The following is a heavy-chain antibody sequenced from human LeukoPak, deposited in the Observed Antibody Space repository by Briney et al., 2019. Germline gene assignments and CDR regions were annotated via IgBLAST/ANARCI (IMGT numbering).Heavy chain of an antibody. D-gene: IGHD5-18*01. Sequence: PRASVKVSCKASGYTFTGYYMHWVRQAPGQGLEWMGWINPNSGGTNYAQKLQGRVTMTRDTSISTAYMELSRLRSDDTAVYYCARRGYSYAQSWFDPWGQGTLVTVSS. CDR2: INPNSGGT. CDR1: GYTFTGYY. J-gene: IGHJ5*02. CDR3: ARRGYSYAQSWFDP. V-gene: IGHV1-2*02.